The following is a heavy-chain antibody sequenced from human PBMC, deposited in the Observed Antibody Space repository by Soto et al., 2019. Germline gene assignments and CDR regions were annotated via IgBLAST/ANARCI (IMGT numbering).Heavy chain of an antibody. V-gene: IGHV5-51*01. CDR2: IYPGDSDT. CDR3: ARRHGASKYCGADCYFDY. CDR1: GYVFTNYG. Sequence: GESLKISCNASGYVFTNYGIGWVRQMPGKGLEWMGLIYPGDSDTRYSPSFQGQVTISADKSINTAYLQWSSLKASDTAMFYCARRHGASKYCGADCYFDYWGQGTLVTVSS. D-gene: IGHD2-21*02. J-gene: IGHJ4*02.